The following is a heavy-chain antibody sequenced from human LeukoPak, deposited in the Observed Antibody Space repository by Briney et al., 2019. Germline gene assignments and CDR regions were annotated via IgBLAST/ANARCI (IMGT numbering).Heavy chain of an antibody. V-gene: IGHV3-15*01. D-gene: IGHD5-24*01. CDR1: GFTFSNAW. Sequence: TGGSLRLSCAASGFTFSNAWMYWVRQAPGKGLEWVARIKSETDGGATDYAAPVKGRFTISRDDSKNTLYLQMNSLKTEDTGVYYCATRITRAGYYWAYDHWGQGTLVIVSS. J-gene: IGHJ4*02. CDR3: ATRITRAGYYWAYDH. CDR2: IKSETDGGAT.